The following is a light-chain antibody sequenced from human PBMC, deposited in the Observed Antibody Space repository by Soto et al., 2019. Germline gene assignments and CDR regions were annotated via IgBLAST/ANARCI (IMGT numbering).Light chain of an antibody. CDR1: SSNIGAGYD. CDR3: QSYDSSLSGVV. V-gene: IGLV1-40*01. J-gene: IGLJ2*01. CDR2: GIN. Sequence: QSVLTQPPSVSGAPGQRVTISCTGSSSNIGAGYDVQWYQQLPGTAPKLLIYGINNRPSGVPDRFSGSKSGTSAFLAITGLQAEDEADYYCQSYDSSLSGVVFGGGTKLTVL.